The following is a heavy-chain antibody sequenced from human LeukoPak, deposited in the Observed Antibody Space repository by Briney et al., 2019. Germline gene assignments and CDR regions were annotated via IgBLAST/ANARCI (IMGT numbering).Heavy chain of an antibody. CDR2: ISYDGSNK. CDR3: AKNGDRGAYCSGGTCYPYYYYYMDV. J-gene: IGHJ6*03. D-gene: IGHD2-15*01. V-gene: IGHV3-30*18. CDR1: GFTFSSYG. Sequence: SGGSLRLSCAASGFTFSSYGMHWVRQAPGKGLEWVAVISYDGSNKYYADSVRGRFTISRDNSRNTLYLQMNSLRAEDTAIYYCAKNGDRGAYCSGGTCYPYYYYYMDVWGKGTTVTISS.